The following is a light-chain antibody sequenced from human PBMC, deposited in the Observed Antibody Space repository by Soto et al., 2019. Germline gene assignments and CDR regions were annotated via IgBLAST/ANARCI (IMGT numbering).Light chain of an antibody. CDR1: SSNIGSNY. CDR3: AAWDDSLSGPG. V-gene: IGLV1-47*01. Sequence: QSVLTQPPSASGTPGQRVTISCSGSSSNIGSNYVYWYQQLPGTAPKLLIYRNNQRPSGVPDRFSGSKSGTSASLAISGLRSEDEADYYCAAWDDSLSGPGFGGGTQLPVL. J-gene: IGLJ2*01. CDR2: RNN.